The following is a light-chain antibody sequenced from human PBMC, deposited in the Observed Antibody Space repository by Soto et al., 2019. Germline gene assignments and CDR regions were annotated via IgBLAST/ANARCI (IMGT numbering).Light chain of an antibody. CDR3: QPYRESHLYT. CDR1: QSVSSNY. Sequence: EIVLTQSPGTLSLSPGERATLSCRASQSVSSNYLAWYPQKPGQAPRLLIYGASSRATGIPDRLSGSGSGTDFTITISLLEPEALSVYYCQPYRESHLYTFGKGTKQEI. CDR2: GAS. J-gene: IGKJ2*01. V-gene: IGKV3-20*01.